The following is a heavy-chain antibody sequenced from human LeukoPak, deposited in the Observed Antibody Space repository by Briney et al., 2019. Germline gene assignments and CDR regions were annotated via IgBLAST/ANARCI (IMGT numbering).Heavy chain of an antibody. CDR1: RFTFSNYW. J-gene: IGHJ4*02. D-gene: IGHD2-15*01. V-gene: IGHV3-7*01. CDR2: IKQDGSEK. Sequence: GGSLRLSCAASRFTFSNYWMSWVRQAPGKGLEWVANIKQDGSEKYYVDSVKGRFTISRDNAKNSLYLQMNSLRAEDTAVYYCARSRYCSSGSCYADYWGQGTLVTVSS. CDR3: ARSRYCSSGSCYADY.